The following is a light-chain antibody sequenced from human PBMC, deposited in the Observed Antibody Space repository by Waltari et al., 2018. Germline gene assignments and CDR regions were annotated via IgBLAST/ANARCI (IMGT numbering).Light chain of an antibody. CDR1: SGHSSNV. J-gene: IGLJ3*02. CDR3: QTEGHGTGV. Sequence: QLVLTQSPSASASLGASVKLTCTLSSGHSSNVIAWLKQQPEKGPRYLMKVNSDGSHGKGDKIPDRCACTSSCAVHYRSSSSRQSKDETDYYWQTEGHGTGVFGGGTKLTVL. V-gene: IGLV4-69*01. CDR2: VNSDGSH.